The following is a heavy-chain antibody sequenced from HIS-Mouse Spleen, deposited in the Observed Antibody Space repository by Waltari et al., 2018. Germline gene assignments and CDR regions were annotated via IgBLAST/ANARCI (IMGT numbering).Heavy chain of an antibody. V-gene: IGHV4-30-4*01. CDR2: SYYSGST. D-gene: IGHD3-3*01. CDR3: ARDHFGVVPDAFDI. J-gene: IGHJ3*02. CDR1: GGSITSGDYY. Sequence: QVQLQESGPGLVKPSQTLSLTCTVSGGSITSGDYYWGLIRQPPGKGLEWIGYSYYSGSTYYNPSLKSRVTISVDTSKNQFSLKLSSVTAADTAVYYCARDHFGVVPDAFDIWGQGTMVTVSS.